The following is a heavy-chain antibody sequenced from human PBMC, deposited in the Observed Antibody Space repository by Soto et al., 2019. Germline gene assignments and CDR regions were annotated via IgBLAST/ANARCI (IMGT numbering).Heavy chain of an antibody. V-gene: IGHV4-38-2*01. J-gene: IGHJ3*01. Sequence: PSETLPLTCAASGFFISSGNYWGWIRKPPGKGLEWIGSIFHGGNTYYNPSLKSRVTISVDMSKNQFSLKLNSVTAADTAVYYCARARWYDAFDVWGQGTVVTVSS. CDR3: ARARWYDAFDV. D-gene: IGHD2-15*01. CDR1: GFFISSGNY. CDR2: IFHGGNT.